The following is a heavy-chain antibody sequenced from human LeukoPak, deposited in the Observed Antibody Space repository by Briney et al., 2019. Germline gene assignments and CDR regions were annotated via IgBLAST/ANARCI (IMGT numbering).Heavy chain of an antibody. CDR1: GFTFSNAW. V-gene: IGHV3-15*04. CDR3: TNHENFDY. Sequence: GGSLRLSCAASGFTFSNAWMSWVRQAPGKGLEWVGRIESKTDGGTTDYAAPVKGRFTISRDDSKNTLYLQMNSLKTEDTAVYYCTNHENFDYWGQGTLVTVSS. CDR2: IESKTDGGTT. J-gene: IGHJ4*02.